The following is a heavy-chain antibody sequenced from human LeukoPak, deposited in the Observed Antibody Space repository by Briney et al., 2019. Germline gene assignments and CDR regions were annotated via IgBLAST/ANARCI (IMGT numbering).Heavy chain of an antibody. CDR3: ATDQLVWIGVDY. J-gene: IGHJ4*02. V-gene: IGHV3-15*01. D-gene: IGHD2-8*01. CDR1: GFTFNNAW. CDR2: IKTKIDDWTT. Sequence: GGSLRLSCVASGFTFNNAWMTWVRQAPGKGLEWVGRIKTKIDDWTTDYAAPVNGRFTISRDDSKNTLYLQMDGLKTEDTAVYYCATDQLVWIGVDYWGQGTLVTVSS.